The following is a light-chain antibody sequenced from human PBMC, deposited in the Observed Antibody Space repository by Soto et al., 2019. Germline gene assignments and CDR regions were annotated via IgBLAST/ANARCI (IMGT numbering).Light chain of an antibody. V-gene: IGKV1-5*01. Sequence: DIQMTQSPSSMFTSVGDRVTITCRASQSISSWLAWYQQKPGKAPKLLIYDASSLESGVPSRFSGSGSGTEFTLTISSLEPEDFAVYYCQQRSNWPLTFGGGTKVDIK. CDR3: QQRSNWPLT. J-gene: IGKJ4*01. CDR2: DAS. CDR1: QSISSW.